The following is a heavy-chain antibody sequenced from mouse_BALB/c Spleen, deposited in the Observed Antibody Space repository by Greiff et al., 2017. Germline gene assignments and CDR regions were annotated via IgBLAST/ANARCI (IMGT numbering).Heavy chain of an antibody. V-gene: IGHV5-12-1*01. CDR2: ISSGGGST. D-gene: IGHD2-1*01. CDR3: ARQYGNYAGFAY. CDR1: GFAFSSYD. Sequence: EVQLQQSGGGLVKPGGSLKLSCAASGFAFSSYDMSWVRQTPEKRLEWVAYISSGGGSTYYPDTVKGRFTISRDNAKNTLYLQMSSLKSEDTAMYYCARQYGNYAGFAYWGQGTLVTVSA. J-gene: IGHJ3*01.